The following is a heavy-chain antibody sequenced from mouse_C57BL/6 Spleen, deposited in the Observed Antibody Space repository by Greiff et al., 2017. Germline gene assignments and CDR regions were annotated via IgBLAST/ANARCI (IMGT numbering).Heavy chain of an antibody. V-gene: IGHV5-16*01. J-gene: IGHJ2*01. D-gene: IGHD1-1*01. CDR1: GFTFSDYY. Sequence: EVKVVESEGGLVQPGSSMKLSCTASGFTFSDYYMAWVRQVPEKGLEWVANINYDGSSTYYLDSLKSRFIISRDNAKNILYLQMSSLKSEDTATYYCARENYYGSNDYWGQGTTLTVSS. CDR3: ARENYYGSNDY. CDR2: INYDGSST.